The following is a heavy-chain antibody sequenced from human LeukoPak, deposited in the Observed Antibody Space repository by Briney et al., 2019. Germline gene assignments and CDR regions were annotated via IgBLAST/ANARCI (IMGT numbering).Heavy chain of an antibody. V-gene: IGHV4-59*01. CDR1: GGSISSYC. D-gene: IGHD6-19*01. Sequence: SETLSLTCTVSGGSISSYCWSWIRQPPGKGLEWIGYIYYSGSTNYNPSLKSRVTISVDTSKNQFFLKLSSVTAADTAVYYCARLQGSSGWFFYWGQGTLVTVSS. CDR2: IYYSGST. J-gene: IGHJ4*02. CDR3: ARLQGSSGWFFY.